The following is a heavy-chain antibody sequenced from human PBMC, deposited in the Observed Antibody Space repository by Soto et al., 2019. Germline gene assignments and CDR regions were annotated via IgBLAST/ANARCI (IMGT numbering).Heavy chain of an antibody. Sequence: SETLSLTCAVSGGTIRSSDWWSWVRQPPGKGLEWIGEIYHSGSANYNPSLKSRVTISVDKSKNQFSLKLSSVTAADTAVYYCARDRGVVPAAPPGYYGMDVWGQGTTVTVSS. D-gene: IGHD2-2*01. CDR2: IYHSGSA. CDR1: GGTIRSSDW. CDR3: ARDRGVVPAAPPGYYGMDV. V-gene: IGHV4-4*02. J-gene: IGHJ6*02.